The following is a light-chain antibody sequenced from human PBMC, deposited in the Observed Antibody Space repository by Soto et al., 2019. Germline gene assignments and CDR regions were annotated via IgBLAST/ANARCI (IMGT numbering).Light chain of an antibody. V-gene: IGKV3-20*01. CDR1: QSVSSTF. Sequence: EIVLTQSPGSLSLSPGERATLSCRASQSVSSTFFAWYQQRPGQAPRLLMYGASSRATGIPERFSGSGSGTDFTITISRLEPEDVAVYYWQQFDSSVTFGQGTKVEIK. J-gene: IGKJ1*01. CDR3: QQFDSSVT. CDR2: GAS.